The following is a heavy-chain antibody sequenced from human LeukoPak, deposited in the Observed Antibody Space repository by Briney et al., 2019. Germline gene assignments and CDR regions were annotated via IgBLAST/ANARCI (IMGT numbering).Heavy chain of an antibody. D-gene: IGHD3-22*01. J-gene: IGHJ5*02. CDR2: IIPIFGTA. CDR1: GGTFSSYA. V-gene: IGHV1-69*05. Sequence: SVKVSCKASGGTFSSYAISWVRQAPGQGLEWMGGIIPIFGTANYAQKFQGRVTITTDESTSTAYMELSSLRSEDTAVYYCARDRRLQYYYDSSGYLDPWGQGALVTVSS. CDR3: ARDRRLQYYYDSSGYLDP.